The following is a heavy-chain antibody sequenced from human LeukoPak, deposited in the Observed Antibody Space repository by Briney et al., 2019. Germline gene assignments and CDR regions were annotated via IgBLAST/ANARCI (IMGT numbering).Heavy chain of an antibody. Sequence: PGGSLRLSCAASGFTFSNYEMNWVRQAPGKGLEWVSYIRSSGSTIYYADSVKGRFTISRDNAKNSLYLQMNSLRAEDTAVYYCAKDTTHYYDSSGYPWGQGTLVTVSS. CDR3: AKDTTHYYDSSGYP. CDR1: GFTFSNYE. J-gene: IGHJ5*02. CDR2: IRSSGSTI. V-gene: IGHV3-48*03. D-gene: IGHD3-22*01.